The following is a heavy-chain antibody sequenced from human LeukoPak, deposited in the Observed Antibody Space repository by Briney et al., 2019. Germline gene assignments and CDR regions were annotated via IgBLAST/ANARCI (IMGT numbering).Heavy chain of an antibody. Sequence: SETLSLTCAVSGYSISSGYYWGWIRQPPGKGLEWIGSIYHSGSTYYNPSLKSRVTISADTSKNQFSLKLSSVTAADTAVYYCARISSLAGSSNYWGQGTLVTVSS. J-gene: IGHJ4*02. CDR3: ARISSLAGSSNY. D-gene: IGHD3-10*01. CDR1: GYSISSGYY. CDR2: IYHSGST. V-gene: IGHV4-38-2*01.